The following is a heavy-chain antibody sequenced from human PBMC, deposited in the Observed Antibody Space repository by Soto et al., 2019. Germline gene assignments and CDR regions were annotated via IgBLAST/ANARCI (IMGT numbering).Heavy chain of an antibody. V-gene: IGHV3-7*01. CDR1: GFTFSRSW. D-gene: IGHD2-21*02. CDR2: IKEDGSEK. Sequence: EVQLVESGGGLVQPGGSLRLSCAASGFTFSRSWMNWVRQAPGKGLEWVANIKEDGSEKDYVDSVKGRFTISRDNANISLSLQRNSLRAEDTAVYYCSMLNDFARSLGIWGQGTMVTVSS. CDR3: SMLNDFARSLGI. J-gene: IGHJ3*02.